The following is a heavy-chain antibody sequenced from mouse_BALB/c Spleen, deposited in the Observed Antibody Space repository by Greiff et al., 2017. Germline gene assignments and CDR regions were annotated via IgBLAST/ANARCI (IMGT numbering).Heavy chain of an antibody. CDR2: ISSGSSTI. CDR1: GFTFSSFG. Sequence: EVQRVESGGGLVQPGGSRKLSCAASGFTFSSFGMHWVRQAPEKGLEWVAYISSGSSTIYYADTVKGRFTISRDNPKNTLFLQMTSLRSEDTAMYYCARWYYGSRAMDYWGQGTSVTVSS. D-gene: IGHD1-1*01. CDR3: ARWYYGSRAMDY. V-gene: IGHV5-17*02. J-gene: IGHJ4*01.